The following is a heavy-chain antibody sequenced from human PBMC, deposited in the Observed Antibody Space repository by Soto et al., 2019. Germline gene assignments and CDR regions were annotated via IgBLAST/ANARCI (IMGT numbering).Heavy chain of an antibody. Sequence: LSLTCTVSGGAISTYYWTWIRQPAGEGLEWIGRIYSSGSTKYNPSLQSRVTMSLDTSNNQFSLRLTSVTAADTAVYYCARGQRFSDWFDPWGQGTLVTVSS. CDR2: IYSSGST. D-gene: IGHD3-3*01. CDR3: ARGQRFSDWFDP. V-gene: IGHV4-4*07. CDR1: GGAISTYY. J-gene: IGHJ5*02.